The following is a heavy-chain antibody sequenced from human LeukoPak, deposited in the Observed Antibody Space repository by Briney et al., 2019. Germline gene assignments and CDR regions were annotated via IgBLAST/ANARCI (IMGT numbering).Heavy chain of an antibody. CDR1: GGSFSGYY. D-gene: IGHD3-3*01. V-gene: IGHV4-34*01. CDR3: ARDNRGYYNFWSGYYPYYFDY. CDR2: INHSGST. J-gene: IGHJ4*02. Sequence: SETLSLTCAVYGGSFSGYYWSWIRQPPGKGLEWIGEINHSGSTNYNPSLKSRVTISVDTSKNQFSLKLSSVTAADTAVYYCARDNRGYYNFWSGYYPYYFDYWGQGTLVTVSS.